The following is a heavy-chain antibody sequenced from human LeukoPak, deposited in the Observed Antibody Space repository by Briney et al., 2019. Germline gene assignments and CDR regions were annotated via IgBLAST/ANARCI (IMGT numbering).Heavy chain of an antibody. D-gene: IGHD3-22*01. Sequence: GGSLRLSCAASGFTFSSYSMNWVRQAPGKGLEWVSSISSSSSYIYYADSVKGRFTISRDNAKNSLYLQMNSLRAEDTAVYYSARDAGNYYDNSGYINDSRGQGTLVTASS. CDR2: ISSSSSYI. V-gene: IGHV3-21*01. CDR1: GFTFSSYS. J-gene: IGHJ4*02. CDR3: ARDAGNYYDNSGYINDS.